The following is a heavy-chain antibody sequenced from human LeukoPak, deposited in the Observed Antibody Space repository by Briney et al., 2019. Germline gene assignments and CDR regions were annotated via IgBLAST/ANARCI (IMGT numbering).Heavy chain of an antibody. V-gene: IGHV3-21*01. CDR2: ISSSSSYI. D-gene: IGHD6-19*01. CDR3: ARDPGDSSGWYASFDY. J-gene: IGHJ4*02. Sequence: PGGSLRLSCAASGFTFSSYSMSWVRQAPGKGLEWVSSISSSSSYIYYADSVKGRFTISRDNAKNSLYPQMNSLRAEDTAVYYCARDPGDSSGWYASFDYWGQGTLVTVSS. CDR1: GFTFSSYS.